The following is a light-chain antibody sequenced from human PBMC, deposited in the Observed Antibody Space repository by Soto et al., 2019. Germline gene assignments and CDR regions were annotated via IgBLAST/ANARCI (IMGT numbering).Light chain of an antibody. CDR2: GAS. CDR3: QQYRSSPLYT. Sequence: EIVLTQSPGTLSLSPGERATLSCRASQSVSSSYLAWYQQKPGQAPRLLIYGASSRATGIPDRFRGSGSGTDFTLTISRLEPEDFAVYYWQQYRSSPLYTFGQGTKLEIK. V-gene: IGKV3-20*01. J-gene: IGKJ2*01. CDR1: QSVSSSY.